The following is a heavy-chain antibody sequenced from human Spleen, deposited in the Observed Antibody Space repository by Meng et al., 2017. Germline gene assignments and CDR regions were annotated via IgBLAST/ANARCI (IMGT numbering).Heavy chain of an antibody. Sequence: QVQLVQSAAEVKKPGASVKVSCKASGYTFTGYYMHWVRQAPGQGLEWMGRINPNSGGTNYAQKFQGRVTMTRDTSISTAYMELSRLRSDDTAVYYCARGAYTGAMIVTLSFWGQGTLVTVSS. D-gene: IGHD3-22*01. CDR1: GYTFTGYY. CDR3: ARGAYTGAMIVTLSF. CDR2: INPNSGGT. V-gene: IGHV1-2*06. J-gene: IGHJ4*02.